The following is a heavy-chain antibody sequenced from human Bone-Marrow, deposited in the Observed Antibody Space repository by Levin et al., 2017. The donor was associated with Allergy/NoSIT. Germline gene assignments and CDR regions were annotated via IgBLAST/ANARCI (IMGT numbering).Heavy chain of an antibody. CDR3: TRDRGEWGQFYFDY. CDR2: ISYDGGHK. J-gene: IGHJ4*02. Sequence: QSGGSLRLSCAASGFTFSAFGMHWVRQPPGRGLEWVAVISYDGGHKFYADSVKGRFTISRDNSKNTHYLQMNSLRAEDTAVYYCTRDRGEWGQFYFDYWGQGILVTVSS. D-gene: IGHD1-26*01. CDR1: GFTFSAFG. V-gene: IGHV3-33*01.